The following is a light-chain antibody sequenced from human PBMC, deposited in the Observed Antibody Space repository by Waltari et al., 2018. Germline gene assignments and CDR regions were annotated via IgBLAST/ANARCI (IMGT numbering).Light chain of an antibody. V-gene: IGLV2-14*01. CDR1: SRDVGGYNY. CDR3: SSYRSGSILV. Sequence: QSALTQPASVSGSPGQSITISCTGTSRDVGGYNYFSWYQQHPGKVPKVMIYEVSNRPSGVSHRFSGSKSGNTASLTISGLQAEDEADYYCSSYRSGSILVFGGGTKVTVL. CDR2: EVS. J-gene: IGLJ2*01.